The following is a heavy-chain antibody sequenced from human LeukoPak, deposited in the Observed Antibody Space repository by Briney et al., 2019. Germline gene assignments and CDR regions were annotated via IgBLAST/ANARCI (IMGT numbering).Heavy chain of an antibody. V-gene: IGHV3-53*01. Sequence: GGSLRLSCAASGFTVSSNYMSWVRQAPGKGLEWVSVIYSGGSTYYADSVKGRFTISRDNSKNTLYLQMNSLRAEDTAVYYCARAKIYYDYVWGSYRPTYYFDYWGQGTLATVSS. J-gene: IGHJ4*02. CDR3: ARAKIYYDYVWGSYRPTYYFDY. CDR1: GFTVSSNY. D-gene: IGHD3-16*02. CDR2: IYSGGST.